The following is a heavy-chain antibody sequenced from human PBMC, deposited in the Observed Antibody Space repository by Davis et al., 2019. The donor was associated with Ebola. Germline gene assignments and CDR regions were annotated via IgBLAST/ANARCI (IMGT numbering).Heavy chain of an antibody. CDR1: GYTFTSYG. CDR3: ARDLGTTFDY. CDR2: ISAYNGNT. D-gene: IGHD4-17*01. J-gene: IGHJ4*02. V-gene: IGHV1-18*01. Sequence: ASVKVSCKASGYTFTSYGISWVRQAPGQGLEWMGWISAYNGNTNYAQKFQGRVTMTRDTSTSTVYMELSSLRSEDTAVYYCARDLGTTFDYWGQGTLVTVSS.